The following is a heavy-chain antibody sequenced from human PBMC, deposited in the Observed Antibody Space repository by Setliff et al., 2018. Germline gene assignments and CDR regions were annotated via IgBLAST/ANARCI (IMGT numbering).Heavy chain of an antibody. D-gene: IGHD1-26*01. V-gene: IGHV5-51*01. Sequence: PGESLKISCKGSGYSFSTYWIGWVRQMPGKGLEWMGIIYPDDSDTRYSPSFQGQVTMSADKSISTAYLQWSSLEASDTAIYYCARSGNQVGGDYWGQGTLVTVSS. CDR2: IYPDDSDT. CDR3: ARSGNQVGGDY. CDR1: GYSFSTYW. J-gene: IGHJ4*02.